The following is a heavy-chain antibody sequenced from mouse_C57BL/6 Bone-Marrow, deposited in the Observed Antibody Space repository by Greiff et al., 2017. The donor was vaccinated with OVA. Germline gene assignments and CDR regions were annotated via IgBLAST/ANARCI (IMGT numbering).Heavy chain of an antibody. D-gene: IGHD2-3*01. CDR3: TRGGWLPFAY. Sequence: QVQLQQSGAELVRPGASVTLSCKASGYTFTDYEMHWVKQTPLHGLEWIGAIDPETGGPAYNQKFKGKAILTADKSSSTAYMELRSLTSEDSAVYYCTRGGWLPFAYWGQGTLVTVSA. CDR2: IDPETGGP. CDR1: GYTFTDYE. V-gene: IGHV1-15*01. J-gene: IGHJ3*01.